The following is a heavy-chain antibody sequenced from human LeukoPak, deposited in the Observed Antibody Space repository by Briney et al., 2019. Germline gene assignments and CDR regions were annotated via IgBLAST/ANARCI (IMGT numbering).Heavy chain of an antibody. CDR3: ARAIEVGAMAQLDY. J-gene: IGHJ4*02. V-gene: IGHV4-38-2*02. CDR2: IYHRGRT. D-gene: IGHD1-26*01. CDR1: GYSISSDYY. Sequence: PSETLSLTCTVSGYSISSDYYWGWIRQPPGKGLEWIGSIYHRGRTYYNPSLKSRVTISVDTSKNQFSLKLSSVTAADTAVYYCARAIEVGAMAQLDYWGQRTMVSVSS.